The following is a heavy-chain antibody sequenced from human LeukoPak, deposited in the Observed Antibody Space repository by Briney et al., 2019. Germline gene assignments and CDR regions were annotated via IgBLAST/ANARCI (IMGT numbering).Heavy chain of an antibody. CDR1: GGSIGSYY. D-gene: IGHD2-2*01. CDR3: ARHENDVVVVPGRPFVS. J-gene: IGHJ5*01. CDR2: ISYGGTT. V-gene: IGHV4-59*08. Sequence: SETLSLTCTVPGGSIGSYYWSWIRQSPGEGLEWIAYISYGGTTMYNLSLQSRAAISVDPSKTQVSLNLSSVSAADTAVYYCARHENDVVVVPGRPFVSWGQGTLVIVS.